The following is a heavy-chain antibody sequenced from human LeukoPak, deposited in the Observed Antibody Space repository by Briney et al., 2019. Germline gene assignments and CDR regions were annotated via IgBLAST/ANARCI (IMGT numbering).Heavy chain of an antibody. V-gene: IGHV4-59*12. CDR3: ASITSGSYFSWFDP. D-gene: IGHD1-26*01. CDR1: GGSISSYY. CDR2: IYYSGST. Sequence: SETLSLTCTVSGGSISSYYWSWIRQPPGKGLEWIGYIYYSGSTNYNPSLKSRVTISVDTSKNQFSLKLSSVTAADTAVYYCASITSGSYFSWFDPWGQGTLVTVSS. J-gene: IGHJ5*02.